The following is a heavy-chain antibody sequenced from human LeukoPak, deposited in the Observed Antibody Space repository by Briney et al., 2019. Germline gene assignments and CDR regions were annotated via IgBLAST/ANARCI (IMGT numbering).Heavy chain of an antibody. Sequence: SETLSLTCAVYGGSFSGYYWSWIRQSPEKGLEWIGEMSHTGATNYNPSLKSRVTVSVDTSKKQFSLNLRSVTAADTAVYYCARGLHYNILTGGMDVWGQGTTVIVSS. CDR2: MSHTGAT. V-gene: IGHV4-34*01. J-gene: IGHJ6*02. D-gene: IGHD3-9*01. CDR1: GGSFSGYY. CDR3: ARGLHYNILTGGMDV.